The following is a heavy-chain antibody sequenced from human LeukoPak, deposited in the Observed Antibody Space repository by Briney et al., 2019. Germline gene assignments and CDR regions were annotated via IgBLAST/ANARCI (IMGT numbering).Heavy chain of an antibody. D-gene: IGHD3-22*01. V-gene: IGHV3-21*01. CDR1: GFTFSSYS. CDR3: ARDLDYYDTRGGFDY. Sequence: GGSLRLSCAASGFTFSSYSMNWVRQAPGKGLEWVSSISSSSSYIYYADSVKGRFTISRDNAKNSLYLQMNSLRAEDTAVYYCARDLDYYDTRGGFDYWGQGTLVTVSS. CDR2: ISSSSSYI. J-gene: IGHJ4*02.